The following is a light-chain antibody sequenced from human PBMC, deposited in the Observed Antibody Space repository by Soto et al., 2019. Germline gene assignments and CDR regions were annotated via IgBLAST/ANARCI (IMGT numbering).Light chain of an antibody. CDR2: EGT. V-gene: IGLV2-23*01. CDR3: CSYTGTTTHYV. CDR1: NSDVGSYDL. Sequence: QSVLTQPASVSGSPGQSITISCTGSNSDVGSYDLVSWYQQHPDKAPKLIIFEGTKRPSGVSSRFSGSKSGNTASLTISGLQAEDEADYYCCSYTGTTTHYVFGSGT. J-gene: IGLJ1*01.